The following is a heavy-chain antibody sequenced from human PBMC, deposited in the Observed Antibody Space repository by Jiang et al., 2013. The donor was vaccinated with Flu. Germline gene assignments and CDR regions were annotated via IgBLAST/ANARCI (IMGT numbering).Heavy chain of an antibody. V-gene: IGHV1-46*02. J-gene: IGHJ4*02. D-gene: IGHD4-23*01. Sequence: CKASGYTFNNYKMHWVRQAPGQGLEWMGLINPSDGITRCTQKFQDRITMTRDTSTTTVYMELSSLRFEDTAVYYCARDSTKWSLDDYWGQGSLVT. CDR2: INPSDGIT. CDR1: GYTFNNYK. CDR3: ARDSTKWSLDDY.